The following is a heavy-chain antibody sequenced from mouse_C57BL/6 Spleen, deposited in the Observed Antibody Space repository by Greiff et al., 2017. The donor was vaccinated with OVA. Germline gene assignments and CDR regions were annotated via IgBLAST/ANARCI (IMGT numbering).Heavy chain of an antibody. CDR2: ISSGSSTI. D-gene: IGHD1-1*01. CDR3: AREDYSVSSYFDY. CDR1: GFTFSDYG. V-gene: IGHV5-17*01. J-gene: IGHJ2*01. Sequence: EVQRVESGGGLVKPGGSLKLSCAASGFTFSDYGMHWVRQAPEKGLEWVAYISSGSSTIYYADTVKGRFTISRDNAKNTLFLQMTSLRSEDTAMYYCAREDYSVSSYFDYWGQGTTLTVSS.